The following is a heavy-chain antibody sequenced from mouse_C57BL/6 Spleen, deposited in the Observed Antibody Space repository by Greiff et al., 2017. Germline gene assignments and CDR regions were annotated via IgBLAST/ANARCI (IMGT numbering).Heavy chain of an antibody. CDR2: ISYSGST. CDR1: GYSITSGYD. J-gene: IGHJ3*01. CDR3: ARGGITAWFAY. D-gene: IGHD2-4*01. Sequence: EVMLVESGPGMVKPSQSLSLTCTVTGYSITSGYDWHWIRHFPGNKLEWMGYISYSGSTNYNPSLKSRISITHDTSKNHFFLKLNSVTTEDTATYYCARGGITAWFAYWGQGTLVTVSA. V-gene: IGHV3-1*01.